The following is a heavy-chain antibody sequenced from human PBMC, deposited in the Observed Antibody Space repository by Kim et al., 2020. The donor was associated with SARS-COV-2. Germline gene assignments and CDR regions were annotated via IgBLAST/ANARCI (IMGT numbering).Heavy chain of an antibody. CDR3: ARGYSSGRLDAFDI. D-gene: IGHD6-19*01. J-gene: IGHJ3*02. V-gene: IGHV1-46*01. Sequence: AQEFQGRVTMTRDTSTSTVYMELGSLRSEDTAVYYCARGYSSGRLDAFDIWGQGTMVTVSS.